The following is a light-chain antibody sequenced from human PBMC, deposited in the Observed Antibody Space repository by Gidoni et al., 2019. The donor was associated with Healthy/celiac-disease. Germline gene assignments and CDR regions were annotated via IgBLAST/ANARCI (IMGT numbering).Light chain of an antibody. Sequence: VLAQSPGTLSLSPGEGATLSCRASQSFGSIYLAWYQHKPGQTPRLLIYDASSRAAGIPDRFSGSGSGTDFTLTISRLEPEDFAVYSCQQYGSPPRTFGQXTRVEI. CDR3: QQYGSPPRT. J-gene: IGKJ1*01. CDR2: DAS. CDR1: QSFGSIY. V-gene: IGKV3-20*01.